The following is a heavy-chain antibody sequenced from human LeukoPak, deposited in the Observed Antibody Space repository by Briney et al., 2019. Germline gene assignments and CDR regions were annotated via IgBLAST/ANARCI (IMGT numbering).Heavy chain of an antibody. D-gene: IGHD6-19*01. CDR2: INPNSGGT. CDR3: ARDRTRSGYSSGWYHDY. CDR1: GYTFTGYY. V-gene: IGHV1-2*02. Sequence: ASVTVSCKASGYTFTGYYMHWVRQAPGQGLEWMGWINPNSGGTNYAQKFQGRVTMARDTSISTAYMELSRLRSDDTAVYYCARDRTRSGYSSGWYHDYWGQGTLVTVSS. J-gene: IGHJ4*02.